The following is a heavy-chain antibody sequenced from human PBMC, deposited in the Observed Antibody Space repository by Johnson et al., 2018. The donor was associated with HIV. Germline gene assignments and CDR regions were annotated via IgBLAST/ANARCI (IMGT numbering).Heavy chain of an antibody. CDR3: ASGPRGEAMALDAFDI. D-gene: IGHD5-18*01. J-gene: IGHJ3*02. CDR2: IWYDGSEK. Sequence: QVQLVESGGGVVQPGRSLRLSCVTSGFTFSSYGMHWVRQAPGKGLEWVAVIWYDGSEKYYADSVKGRFPIPIYNPKNTLYLQMNSLRGEDTAVYYCASGPRGEAMALDAFDIWGQGTMVTVSS. CDR1: GFTFSSYG. V-gene: IGHV3-33*01.